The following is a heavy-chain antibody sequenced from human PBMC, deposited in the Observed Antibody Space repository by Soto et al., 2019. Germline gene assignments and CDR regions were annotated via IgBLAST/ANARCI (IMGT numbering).Heavy chain of an antibody. D-gene: IGHD2-15*01. CDR2: ISSSSSTI. J-gene: IGHJ4*02. CDR1: GFTFSSYS. V-gene: IGHV3-48*01. CDR3: ARDPHGYGVVAASPV. Sequence: GESLKISCAASGFTFSSYSMNWVRQAPGKGLEWVSYISSSSSTIYYADSVKGRFTISRDNAKNSLYLQMNSLRAEDTAVYYCARDPHGYGVVAASPVGGQGTLVTVSS.